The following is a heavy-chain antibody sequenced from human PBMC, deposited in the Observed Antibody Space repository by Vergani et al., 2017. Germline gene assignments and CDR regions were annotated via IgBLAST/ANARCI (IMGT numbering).Heavy chain of an antibody. Sequence: QVQLQQWGAGLLKPSETLSLTCAVYGGSFSGYYWSWIRQPPGKGLEWIGEINHSGSTNYNPSLKSRVTISVDTSKNQFSLKLSSVTAADTAVYYCARARYYDSSGYPSDAVDIWGQGTMVTVSS. CDR3: ARARYYDSSGYPSDAVDI. CDR1: GGSFSGYY. CDR2: INHSGST. D-gene: IGHD3-22*01. J-gene: IGHJ3*02. V-gene: IGHV4-34*01.